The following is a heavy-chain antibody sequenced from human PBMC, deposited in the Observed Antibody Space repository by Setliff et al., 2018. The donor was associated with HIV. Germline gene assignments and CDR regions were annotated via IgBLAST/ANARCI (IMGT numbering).Heavy chain of an antibody. CDR3: AKDQANYYDSSGYYYFDY. J-gene: IGHJ4*02. Sequence: SETLSLTCTVSGGSISSYYWSWIRQPAGKGLEWIGRIYTSGSTNYNPSLKSRVTMSVDTSKNQFSLKLSSVTAADTAVYYCAKDQANYYDSSGYYYFDYWGQGTRVTVS. D-gene: IGHD3-22*01. CDR1: GGSISSYY. V-gene: IGHV4-4*07. CDR2: IYTSGST.